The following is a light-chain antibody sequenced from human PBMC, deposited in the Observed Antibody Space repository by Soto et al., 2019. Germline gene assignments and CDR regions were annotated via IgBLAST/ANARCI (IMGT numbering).Light chain of an antibody. Sequence: AIRMTKSPSSLSASTGDRITITCRASQDINNYLAWYQQRPGEPPKLLIYAASTLQSGVPSRFSGTGSGTDFTLTISCLQSEDFATYYCQHYNSFPWTFGQGTRWIS. V-gene: IGKV1-8*01. J-gene: IGKJ1*01. CDR3: QHYNSFPWT. CDR2: AAS. CDR1: QDINNY.